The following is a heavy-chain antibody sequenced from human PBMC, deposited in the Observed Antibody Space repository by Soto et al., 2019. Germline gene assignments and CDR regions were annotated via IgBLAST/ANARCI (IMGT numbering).Heavy chain of an antibody. CDR2: IDGPGGRI. V-gene: IGHV3-23*01. CDR3: AKDRADSWTIDV. D-gene: IGHD3-10*01. J-gene: IGHJ6*04. CDR1: GFTFNNYG. Sequence: EVQLLESGGHLVQPGGSLRLSCAASGFTFNNYGVNWVRQAPGKGLEWVSNIDGPGGRILYADSVKGWFTISRDNSKNTLYLQMNSLRAEDTAVYYCAKDRADSWTIDVWGKGTTVAVSS.